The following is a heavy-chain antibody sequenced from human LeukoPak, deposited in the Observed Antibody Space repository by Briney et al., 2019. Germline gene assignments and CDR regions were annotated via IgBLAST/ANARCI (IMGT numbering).Heavy chain of an antibody. CDR1: GGPFSGYY. D-gene: IGHD3-10*01. Sequence: PSETLSLTCAVSGGPFSGYYWSWIRQPPGKGLEWIGEINHSGSTNYNPSLKSRVTISVDTSKNQFSLKLSSVTAADTAVYYCARRHYYGSGSYYIPYFQHWGQGTLVTVSS. CDR3: ARRHYYGSGSYYIPYFQH. CDR2: INHSGST. J-gene: IGHJ1*01. V-gene: IGHV4-34*01.